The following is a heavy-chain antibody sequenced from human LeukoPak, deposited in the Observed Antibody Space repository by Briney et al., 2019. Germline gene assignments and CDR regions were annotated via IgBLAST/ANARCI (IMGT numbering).Heavy chain of an antibody. D-gene: IGHD2-2*01. V-gene: IGHV4-39*07. Sequence: SETLSLTCTVSGGSISSGDYYWSWIRQPPGKGLEWIGSVYYSGSTYYNPSLKSRVTISVDTSKNQFSLKLSSVTAADTAVYYCARSDLGYCSSTSCYDWFDPWGQGTLVTVSS. CDR3: ARSDLGYCSSTSCYDWFDP. J-gene: IGHJ5*02. CDR1: GGSISSGDYY. CDR2: VYYSGST.